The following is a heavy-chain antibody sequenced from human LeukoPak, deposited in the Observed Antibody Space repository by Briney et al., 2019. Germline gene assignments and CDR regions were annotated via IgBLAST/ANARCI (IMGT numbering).Heavy chain of an antibody. Sequence: ASVNVSCKASGYTFTSYGISWVRQAPGQGLEWMGWISAYNGNTNYAQKLQGRVTMTTDTSTSTAYMELRSLRSDDTAVYYCARDGNYYDSSGYLDYWGQGTLVTVSS. J-gene: IGHJ4*02. CDR1: GYTFTSYG. CDR2: ISAYNGNT. V-gene: IGHV1-18*01. CDR3: ARDGNYYDSSGYLDY. D-gene: IGHD3-22*01.